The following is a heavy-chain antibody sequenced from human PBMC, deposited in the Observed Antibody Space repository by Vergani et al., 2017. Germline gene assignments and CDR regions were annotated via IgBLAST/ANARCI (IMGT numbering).Heavy chain of an antibody. J-gene: IGHJ6*02. Sequence: QLQLQESGPGLVKPSETLSLTCTVSGGSIRSSSYYWGWIRQPPGKGLEWIGSIYYSWSTYYNPSLKRRVTISVDTSKNPFSLKLRSVTAADTAVYYCARRHLERSSYYDYGMDVWGQGTTVTVSS. CDR1: GGSIRSSSYY. V-gene: IGHV4-39*01. CDR3: ARRHLERSSYYDYGMDV. CDR2: IYYSWST. D-gene: IGHD1-1*01.